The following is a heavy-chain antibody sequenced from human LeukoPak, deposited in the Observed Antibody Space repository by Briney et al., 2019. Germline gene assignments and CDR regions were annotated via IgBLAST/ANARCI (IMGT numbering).Heavy chain of an antibody. CDR2: IRYDGSNK. Sequence: PGGSLRVSCAASGFTFSSYGMHWVRQAPGKGLEWVAFIRYDGSNKYYADSMKGRFTISRDNSKNTLYLQMNSLRPEDTAVYYCARGSGSYDADYWGQGTLVTVSS. J-gene: IGHJ4*02. D-gene: IGHD1-26*01. CDR1: GFTFSSYG. V-gene: IGHV3-30*02. CDR3: ARGSGSYDADY.